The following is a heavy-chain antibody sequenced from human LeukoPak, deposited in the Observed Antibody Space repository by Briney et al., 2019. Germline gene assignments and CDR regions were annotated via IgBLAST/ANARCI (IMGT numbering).Heavy chain of an antibody. Sequence: PSETLSLTCTVSDGSISSFYWSWTRQPAGKGLEWVGRILTSGSTNYNPSLKSRVTISVDTSKSQFSLKLSSVTAADTAVYYCATGGRSNWFDPWGQGTLVTVSS. CDR3: ATGGRSNWFDP. D-gene: IGHD3-16*01. V-gene: IGHV4-4*07. CDR2: ILTSGST. CDR1: DGSISSFY. J-gene: IGHJ5*02.